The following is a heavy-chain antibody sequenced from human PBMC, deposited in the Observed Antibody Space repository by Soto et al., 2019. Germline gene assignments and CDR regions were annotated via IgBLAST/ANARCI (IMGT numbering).Heavy chain of an antibody. V-gene: IGHV3-33*01. CDR1: GFTFSSYG. D-gene: IGHD6-13*01. J-gene: IGHJ6*02. CDR3: ARDRGAVAGTRYYYGMDV. Sequence: QVQLVESGGGVVQPGRSLRLSCAASGFTFSSYGMHWVRQAPDKGLEWVAVIWYDGTNKYYTDSVKGRFTISRDNSKKTXXLQMNSRRAEDTAVYYCARDRGAVAGTRYYYGMDVWGQGTTVTVSS. CDR2: IWYDGTNK.